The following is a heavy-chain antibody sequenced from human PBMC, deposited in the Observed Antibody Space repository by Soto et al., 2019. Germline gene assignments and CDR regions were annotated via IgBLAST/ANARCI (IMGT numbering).Heavy chain of an antibody. J-gene: IGHJ6*02. CDR1: GFTFSSYW. Sequence: PGGSLRLSCAASGFTFSSYWMHWVRQAPGKGLVWVSRINNDGSITNYADSVKGRFTISRDNAKNSLYLQMNSLRAEDTAIYYCARVRFGQWGYAMDVWGQGTTVTVSS. CDR3: ARVRFGQWGYAMDV. V-gene: IGHV3-74*01. CDR2: INNDGSIT. D-gene: IGHD3-10*01.